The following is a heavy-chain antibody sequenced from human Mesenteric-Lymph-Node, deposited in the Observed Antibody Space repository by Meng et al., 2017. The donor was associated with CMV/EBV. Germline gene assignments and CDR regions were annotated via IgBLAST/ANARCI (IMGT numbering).Heavy chain of an antibody. J-gene: IGHJ5*02. Sequence: FTSYAMDWVRQAPGQGLEWMGWITANTGNTTYAQDFAERFVFSLNASVSTAYLQISSLKAEDTAVYYCAKAPFYYGSGSYYTNWFDPWGQGTLVTVSS. V-gene: IGHV7-4-1*02. CDR1: FTSYA. CDR2: ITANTGNT. CDR3: AKAPFYYGSGSYYTNWFDP. D-gene: IGHD3-10*01.